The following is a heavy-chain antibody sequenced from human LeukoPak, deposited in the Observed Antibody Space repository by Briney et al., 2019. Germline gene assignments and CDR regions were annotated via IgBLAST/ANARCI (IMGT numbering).Heavy chain of an antibody. Sequence: KPSETLSLTCTVSGVSISSYYWSWIRQPPGKGLEWVGYIYYSGSTNYNPSLKSRVTMSVETSKKQFSLKLSSVTAADTAVYYCAREGSAFDIWGQGTMVTVSS. CDR2: IYYSGST. CDR1: GVSISSYY. CDR3: AREGSAFDI. V-gene: IGHV4-59*12. J-gene: IGHJ3*02.